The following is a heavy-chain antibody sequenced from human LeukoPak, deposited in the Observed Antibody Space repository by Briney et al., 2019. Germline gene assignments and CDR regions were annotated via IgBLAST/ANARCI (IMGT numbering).Heavy chain of an antibody. CDR3: ATVDTLHYDFWSGFRYYGMDV. Sequence: GASVKVSCKVSGYTLTELSMHWVRQAPGKGLEWMGGFDPEDGETIYAQKFQGRVTMTEDTSTDTAYMELSSLRSEDTAVYYCATVDTLHYDFWSGFRYYGMDVWGQGTTVTVSS. CDR1: GYTLTELS. V-gene: IGHV1-24*01. D-gene: IGHD3-3*01. J-gene: IGHJ6*02. CDR2: FDPEDGET.